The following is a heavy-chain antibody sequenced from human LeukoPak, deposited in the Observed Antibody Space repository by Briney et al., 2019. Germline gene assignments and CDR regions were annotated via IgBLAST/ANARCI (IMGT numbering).Heavy chain of an antibody. CDR3: ARDPNWNYWPEGAFDI. D-gene: IGHD1-7*01. V-gene: IGHV4-39*07. J-gene: IGHJ3*02. CDR1: GGSISSSSYY. Sequence: SETLSLTCTVSGGSISSSSYYWGWIRQPPGKGLEWIGSIYYSGSTYYNPSLKSRVTISVDTSKNQFSLKLSSVTAADTAVYYCARDPNWNYWPEGAFDIWGQGTMVTVSS. CDR2: IYYSGST.